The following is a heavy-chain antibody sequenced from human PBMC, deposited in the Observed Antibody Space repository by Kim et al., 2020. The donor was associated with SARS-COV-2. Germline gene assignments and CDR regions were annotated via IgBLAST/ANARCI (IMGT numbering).Heavy chain of an antibody. J-gene: IGHJ5*02. CDR2: IDPSDSYT. Sequence: GESLKISCKGSGYSFTSYWISWVRQMPGKGLEWMGRIDPSDSYTNYSPSFQGHVTISADKSISTVYLQWSSLKASDTAMYYCARQGSPFEFFDPWGQGTLVTVSS. CDR1: GYSFTSYW. V-gene: IGHV5-10-1*01. CDR3: ARQGSPFEFFDP. D-gene: IGHD3-10*01.